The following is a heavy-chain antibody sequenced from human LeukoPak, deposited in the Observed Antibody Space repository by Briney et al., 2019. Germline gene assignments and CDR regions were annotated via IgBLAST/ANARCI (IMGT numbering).Heavy chain of an antibody. D-gene: IGHD6-13*01. V-gene: IGHV4-4*07. CDR1: GGSISSYY. CDR2: IYTSGST. CDR3: ARDLEERMAAAGTKGPRHYYYYYYMDV. J-gene: IGHJ6*03. Sequence: SETLSLTCTVSGGSISSYYWSWIRQPAGKGLEWIGRIYTSGSTTYNPSLKSRVTMSVDTSKNQFSLKLSSVTAADTAVYYCARDLEERMAAAGTKGPRHYYYYYYMDVWGKGTTVTVSS.